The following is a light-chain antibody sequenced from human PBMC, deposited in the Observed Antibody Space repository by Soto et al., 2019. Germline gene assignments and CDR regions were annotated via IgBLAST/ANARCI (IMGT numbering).Light chain of an antibody. J-gene: IGKJ3*01. V-gene: IGKV1-39*01. Sequence: DIQMTQAPSSLSASVGDRVTITCRASQSISRYVNWYQQKPRKAPRLLIFAASSLQGGVPSRFSGSGSGTDFTLTISSLQPEDFATYYCQHTYNTPFPFGPGTKVDIK. CDR3: QHTYNTPFP. CDR1: QSISRY. CDR2: AAS.